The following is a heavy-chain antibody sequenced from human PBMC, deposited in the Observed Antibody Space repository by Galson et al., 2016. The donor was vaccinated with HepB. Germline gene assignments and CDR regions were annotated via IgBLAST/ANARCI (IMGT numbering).Heavy chain of an antibody. CDR1: GASISGSY. V-gene: IGHV4-59*01. CDR2: IYYSGRT. D-gene: IGHD6-19*01. CDR3: ARDDSGGWYGFHYVMHV. Sequence: ETLSLTCTVSGASISGSYLSWIRQPPGKGLEWIGYIYYSGRTNYNPSLKSRVTISVDTSKNQFPLKLSSVTAAVPAVCYCARDDSGGWYGFHYVMHVWGQGTTVTVSS. J-gene: IGHJ6*02.